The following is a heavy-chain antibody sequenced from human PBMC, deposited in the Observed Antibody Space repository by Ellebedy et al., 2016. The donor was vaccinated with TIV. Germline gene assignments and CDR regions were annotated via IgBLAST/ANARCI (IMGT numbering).Heavy chain of an antibody. D-gene: IGHD3-22*01. J-gene: IGHJ2*01. V-gene: IGHV3-30-3*01. Sequence: GGSLRLXXAASGFTFSSYAMHWVRQAPGKGLEWVAVISYDGSNKYYADSVKGRFTISRDNSKNTLYLQMNSLRAEDTAVYYCARDYYYDRGYFDLWGRGTLVTVSS. CDR2: ISYDGSNK. CDR1: GFTFSSYA. CDR3: ARDYYYDRGYFDL.